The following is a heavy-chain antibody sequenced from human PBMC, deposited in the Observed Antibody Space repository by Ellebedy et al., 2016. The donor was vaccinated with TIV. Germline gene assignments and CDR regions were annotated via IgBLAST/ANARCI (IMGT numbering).Heavy chain of an antibody. CDR3: ASRSRSGLVAVGNDYYAKDV. Sequence: ASVKVSCXASGYTFTTFYMHWVRQAPGQGLEWMGIINPTGGSTTYAQKFQGRVTMTRDTSTSTVYMELSSLRSEDTAVYYCASRSRSGLVAVGNDYYAKDVWGQGTTVTVSS. CDR1: GYTFTTFY. V-gene: IGHV1-46*01. D-gene: IGHD6-13*01. CDR2: INPTGGST. J-gene: IGHJ6*02.